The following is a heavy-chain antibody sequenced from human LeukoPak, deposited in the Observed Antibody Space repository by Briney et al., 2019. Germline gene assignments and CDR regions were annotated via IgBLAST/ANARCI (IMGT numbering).Heavy chain of an antibody. CDR2: IIPIFGTA. Sequence: ASVKVSCKASGGTFSSYAISWVRQAPGQGLEWMGGIIPIFGTANYAQKFQGRVTMTEDTSTDTAYMELSSLRSEDTAVYYCATEMGYSSGHWWFDPWGQGTLVTVSS. V-gene: IGHV1-69*06. D-gene: IGHD6-19*01. J-gene: IGHJ5*02. CDR1: GGTFSSYA. CDR3: ATEMGYSSGHWWFDP.